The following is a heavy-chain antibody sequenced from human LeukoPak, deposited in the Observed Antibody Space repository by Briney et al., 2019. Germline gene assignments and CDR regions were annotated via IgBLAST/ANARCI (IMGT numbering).Heavy chain of an antibody. V-gene: IGHV3-21*01. D-gene: IGHD3-10*02. CDR2: ISSTSTYI. CDR1: GLTFSSYS. CDR3: ARGGGMFAFDI. J-gene: IGHJ3*02. Sequence: PGGSLRLSCAASGLTFSSYSMNWVRQAPGKGLEWVSSISSTSTYIYYVDSVKGRFTISRDNAKNSLYLQINSLRAEDTAVFYCARGGGMFAFDIWGQGTMVTVSS.